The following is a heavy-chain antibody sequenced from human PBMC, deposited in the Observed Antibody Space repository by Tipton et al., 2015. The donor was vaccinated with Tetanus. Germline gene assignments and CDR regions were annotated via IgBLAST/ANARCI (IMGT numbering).Heavy chain of an antibody. Sequence: TLSLTCAVNGGAFNGYYWTWVRQTPGQGPEWIGEINHSGSTNYNPSLKSRLTISVDMSKNQFFLNLTSVTAADTAIYYCARGRMWKQVWLAAWYFDLWGLGTLVTVSS. CDR2: INHSGST. CDR3: ARGRMWKQVWLAAWYFDL. CDR1: GGAFNGYY. V-gene: IGHV4-34*01. D-gene: IGHD5-18*01. J-gene: IGHJ2*01.